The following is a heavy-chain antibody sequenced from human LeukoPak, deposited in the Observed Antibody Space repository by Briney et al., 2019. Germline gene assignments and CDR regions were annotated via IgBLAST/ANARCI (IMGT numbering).Heavy chain of an antibody. V-gene: IGHV3-48*02. D-gene: IGHD3-10*01. CDR3: ARDHYGSGPRGDY. J-gene: IGHJ4*02. CDR1: GFTFSNAW. Sequence: GGSLRLSCAASGFTFSNAWMSWVRQAPGKGLEWVSYISSSSSTIYYADSVKGRFTISRDNAKTSLYLQMNSLRDEDTAVYYCARDHYGSGPRGDYWGQGTLVTVSS. CDR2: ISSSSSTI.